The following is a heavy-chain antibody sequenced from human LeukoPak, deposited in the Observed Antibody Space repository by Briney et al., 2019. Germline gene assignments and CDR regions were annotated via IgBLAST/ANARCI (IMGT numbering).Heavy chain of an antibody. CDR3: ARDPLAEHYFDY. CDR2: ISYDGSNK. J-gene: IGHJ4*02. D-gene: IGHD6-13*01. CDR1: GFTFSSYA. V-gene: IGHV3-30-3*01. Sequence: GRSLRLSCAASGFTFSSYAMHWVRQAPGKGLEWVAVISYDGSNKYYADSVKGRFTISRDNSKNTLYLQMNSLRAEDTAVYYCARDPLAEHYFDYWGQGTLVTVSS.